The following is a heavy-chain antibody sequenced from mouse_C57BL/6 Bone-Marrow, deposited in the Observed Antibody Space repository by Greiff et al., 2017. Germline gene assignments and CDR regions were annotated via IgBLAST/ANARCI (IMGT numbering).Heavy chain of an antibody. V-gene: IGHV1-64*01. CDR2: IHPNSGST. J-gene: IGHJ4*01. CDR3: ARGTVVAYYYAMDY. D-gene: IGHD1-1*01. Sequence: VQLKQPGAELVKPGASVKLSCKASGYTFTSYWMHWVKQRPGQGLEWIGMIHPNSGSTNYNEKFKSKATLTVDKSSSTAYMQLSSLTSEDSAVYYCARGTVVAYYYAMDYWGQGTSVTVSS. CDR1: GYTFTSYW.